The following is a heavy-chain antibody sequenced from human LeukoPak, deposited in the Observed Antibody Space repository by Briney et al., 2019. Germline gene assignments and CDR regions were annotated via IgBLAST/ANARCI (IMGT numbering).Heavy chain of an antibody. J-gene: IGHJ4*02. CDR2: ISYDGSNK. Sequence: GGSLRLSCAASGFTFSGKAMHWVRQAPGKGLEWVAVISYDGSNKYYVDSVKGRFTISRDSSMNTLYLQMNSLRADDTAVYYCAKDTSLCYFDYWGQGTLVTVSS. V-gene: IGHV3-30-3*02. CDR1: GFTFSGKA. D-gene: IGHD3-16*02. CDR3: AKDTSLCYFDY.